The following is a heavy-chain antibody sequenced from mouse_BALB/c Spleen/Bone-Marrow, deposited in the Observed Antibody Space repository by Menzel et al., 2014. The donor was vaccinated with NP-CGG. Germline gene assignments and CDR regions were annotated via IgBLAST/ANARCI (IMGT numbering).Heavy chain of an antibody. CDR2: ISSGGGST. CDR3: AREGRLRRDFPC. Sequence: EVKVVESGGGLVKPGGSLKLSCAASGFAFXSYDMSWVRQTPEKRQDWVAYISSGGGSTYYPDTVKGRFTISRDNAKNTLYLQMSSLKSEDTAMYYCAREGRLRRDFPCWGQGTLVTVSA. D-gene: IGHD2-2*01. CDR1: GFAFXSYD. J-gene: IGHJ3*01. V-gene: IGHV5-12-1*01.